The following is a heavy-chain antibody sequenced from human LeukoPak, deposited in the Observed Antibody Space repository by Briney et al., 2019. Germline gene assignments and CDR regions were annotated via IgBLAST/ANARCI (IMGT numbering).Heavy chain of an antibody. CDR3: AIGLGPYFDY. D-gene: IGHD7-27*01. Sequence: SETLSLTCTVSGGSISSYYWSWIRQPPGKGLEWIGYIYYSESTNYNPSLKSRGTISVDTSKNQFSLKLSSVTAADTAVYYCAIGLGPYFDYWGQGTLVTVSS. CDR1: GGSISSYY. CDR2: IYYSEST. V-gene: IGHV4-59*01. J-gene: IGHJ4*02.